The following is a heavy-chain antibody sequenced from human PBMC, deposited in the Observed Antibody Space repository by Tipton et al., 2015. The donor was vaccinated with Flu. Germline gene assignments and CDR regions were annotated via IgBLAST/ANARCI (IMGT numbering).Heavy chain of an antibody. CDR3: ARSPGYYFDY. V-gene: IGHV4-61*01. J-gene: IGHJ4*02. Sequence: TLSLTCIVSGYSISSGYYWGWIRQPPGKGLEWIAYIYYSGSTNYNPSLKSRVTISVDMSKNQFSLKLNSVTAADTAVYYCARSPGYYFDYWGQGTLVTVSS. CDR2: IYYSGST. CDR1: GYSISSGYY.